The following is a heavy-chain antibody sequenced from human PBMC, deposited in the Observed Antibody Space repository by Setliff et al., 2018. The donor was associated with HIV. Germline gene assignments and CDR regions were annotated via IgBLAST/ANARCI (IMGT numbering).Heavy chain of an antibody. Sequence: KPSETLSLTCTVSGGSVGSGSYYWSWVRQPPGKGLEWIGYIYYTGSTNYNPSLKSRLTISVDTSKNQLSLKLRSVTAADTAVYYCARDPPGYGDSNDYWGQGTLVTVSS. J-gene: IGHJ4*02. V-gene: IGHV4-61*01. D-gene: IGHD4-17*01. CDR1: GGSVGSGSYY. CDR2: IYYTGST. CDR3: ARDPPGYGDSNDY.